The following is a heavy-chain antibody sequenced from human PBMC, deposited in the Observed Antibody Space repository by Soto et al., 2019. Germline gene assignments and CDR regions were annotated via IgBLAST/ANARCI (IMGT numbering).Heavy chain of an antibody. CDR3: ARGDSGDYGLGAFDI. Sequence: QVQLVESGGGVVQPGRSLRLSCAASGFTFSSYAMHWVRQAPGKGLEWVAVISYDGSNKYYADSVKGRFTISRDNSKNTLYLQMNSLRAEDRAVYYCARGDSGDYGLGAFDIWGQGTMVTVSS. CDR2: ISYDGSNK. J-gene: IGHJ3*02. D-gene: IGHD4-17*01. CDR1: GFTFSSYA. V-gene: IGHV3-30-3*01.